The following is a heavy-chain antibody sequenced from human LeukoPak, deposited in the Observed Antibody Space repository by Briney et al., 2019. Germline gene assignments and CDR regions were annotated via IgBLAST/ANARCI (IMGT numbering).Heavy chain of an antibody. J-gene: IGHJ4*02. V-gene: IGHV4-59*02. D-gene: IGHD7-27*01. Sequence: SETLSLTCTVSGGTVTDYYWSWIRQSPGKGLEWIGYIYYTGTSYNPSLKSRVTISADTSKNQFSLKLISVTAADTAVYYCASRKLGNDYWGQGTLVTVSS. CDR3: ASRKLGNDY. CDR1: GGTVTDYY. CDR2: IYYTGT.